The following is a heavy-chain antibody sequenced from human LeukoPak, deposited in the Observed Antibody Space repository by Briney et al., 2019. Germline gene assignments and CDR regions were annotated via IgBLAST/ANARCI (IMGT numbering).Heavy chain of an antibody. J-gene: IGHJ5*02. D-gene: IGHD3-22*01. CDR3: ARGPSVLDSSGYYNWFDP. CDR1: GYTFTCYY. CDR2: INPNSGGT. V-gene: IGHV1-2*02. Sequence: GASVKVSCKASGYTFTCYYMHWVRQAPGQGLEWMGWINPNSGGTNYAQKFQGRVTMTRDTSISTAYMELSRLRSDDTAVYYCARGPSVLDSSGYYNWFDPWGQGTLVTVSS.